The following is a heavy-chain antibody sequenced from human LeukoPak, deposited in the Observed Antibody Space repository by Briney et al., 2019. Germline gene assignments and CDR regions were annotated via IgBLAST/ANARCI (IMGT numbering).Heavy chain of an antibody. J-gene: IGHJ6*03. V-gene: IGHV4-39*07. CDR3: ARAYQGYSYGYGYYYYMDV. D-gene: IGHD5-18*01. CDR2: IYYSGST. Sequence: SETLSLTCTVSGGSISSSSYYWGWIRQPPGEGLEWIGSIYYSGSTYYNPSLKSRVTISVDTSKNQFSLKLSSVTAADTAVYYCARAYQGYSYGYGYYYYMDVWGKGTTVTVSS. CDR1: GGSISSSSYY.